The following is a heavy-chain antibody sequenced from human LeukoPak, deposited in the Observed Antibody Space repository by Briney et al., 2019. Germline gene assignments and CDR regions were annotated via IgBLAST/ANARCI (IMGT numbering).Heavy chain of an antibody. CDR1: GYTFTSYD. CDR3: ARGRSTGYPYYFEY. V-gene: IGHV1-8*03. Sequence: GASVKVSCKASGYTFTSYDINWVRQATGQGLEWMGWMNPNSSSTGYAQKFQGRVTITRNTSISTAYMELSGLRSEDTAVYYCARGRSTGYPYYFEYWGQGTLVTVSS. D-gene: IGHD5-12*01. CDR2: MNPNSSST. J-gene: IGHJ4*02.